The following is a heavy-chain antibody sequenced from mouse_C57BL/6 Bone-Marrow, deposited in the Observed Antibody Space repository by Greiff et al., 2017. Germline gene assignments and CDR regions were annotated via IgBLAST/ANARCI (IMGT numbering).Heavy chain of an antibody. D-gene: IGHD1-2*01. Sequence: VQLKQPGAELVMPGASVKLSCKASGYTFTSYWMHWVKQRPGQGLEWIGEIDPSDSYTNYNQKFKGKSTLTVDKSSSTAYMQLSSLTSEDSAVYYCARRLEGLDYWGQGTTLTVSS. V-gene: IGHV1-69*01. CDR1: GYTFTSYW. J-gene: IGHJ2*01. CDR2: IDPSDSYT. CDR3: ARRLEGLDY.